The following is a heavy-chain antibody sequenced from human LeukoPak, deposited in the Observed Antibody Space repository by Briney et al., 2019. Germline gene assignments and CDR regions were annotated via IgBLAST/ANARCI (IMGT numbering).Heavy chain of an antibody. V-gene: IGHV4-4*07. D-gene: IGHD5-12*01. CDR2: IYTSGST. CDR1: GGSISSYY. Sequence: PSETLSLTCTASGGSISSYYWSWIRQPAGKGLEWIGRIYTSGSTNYNPSLKSRVTISVDKSKNQFSLKLSSVTAADTAVYYCARGSEGDSGYDFFDYWGQGTLVTVSS. CDR3: ARGSEGDSGYDFFDY. J-gene: IGHJ4*02.